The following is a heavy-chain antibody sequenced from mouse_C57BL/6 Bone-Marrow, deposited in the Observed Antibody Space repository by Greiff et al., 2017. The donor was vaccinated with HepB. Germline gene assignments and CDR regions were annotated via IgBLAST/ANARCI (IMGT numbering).Heavy chain of an antibody. V-gene: IGHV5-4*01. J-gene: IGHJ3*01. CDR2: ISDGGSYT. CDR3: ARDSVQAWFAY. CDR1: GFTFSSYA. D-gene: IGHD3-2*02. Sequence: EVHLVESGGGLVKPGGSLKLSCAASGFTFSSYAMSWVRQTPEKRLEWVATISDGGSYTYYPDNVKGRFTISRDNAKNNLYLQMSHLKSEDTAMYYCARDSVQAWFAYWGQGTLVTVSA.